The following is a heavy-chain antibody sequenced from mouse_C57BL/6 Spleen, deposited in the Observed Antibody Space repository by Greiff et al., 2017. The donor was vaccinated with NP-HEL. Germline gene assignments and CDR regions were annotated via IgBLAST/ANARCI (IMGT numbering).Heavy chain of an antibody. D-gene: IGHD4-1*01. Sequence: VQLQQSGPELVKPGASVKISCKASGYAFSSSWMNWVKQRPGKGLEWIGRIYPGDGDTNYNGKFKGKATLTADKSSSTAYMQLSSLTSEDSAVYFWARRTGRGNAMDYWGQETSVTVSS. V-gene: IGHV1-82*01. CDR2: IYPGDGDT. CDR3: ARRTGRGNAMDY. J-gene: IGHJ4*01. CDR1: GYAFSSSW.